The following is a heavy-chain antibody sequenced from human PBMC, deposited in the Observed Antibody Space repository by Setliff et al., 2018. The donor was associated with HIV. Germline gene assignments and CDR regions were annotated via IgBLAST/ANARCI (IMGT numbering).Heavy chain of an antibody. CDR1: GVSISDYY. J-gene: IGHJ6*03. D-gene: IGHD3-3*01. CDR3: ARDRVHNPSYNFWSGPTNYYYYMDV. V-gene: IGHV4-59*13. CDR2: IYFSGST. Sequence: KTSETLSLTCTVSGVSISDYYWSWIRQPPGKGLEWIGYIYFSGSTNYNPSLKNRVTMSLDTSKSQFSLKLSSVTAADTAVYYCARDRVHNPSYNFWSGPTNYYYYMDVWGKGTTVTVS.